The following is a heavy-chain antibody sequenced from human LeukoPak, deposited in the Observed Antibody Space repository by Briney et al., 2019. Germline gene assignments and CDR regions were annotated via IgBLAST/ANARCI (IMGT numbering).Heavy chain of an antibody. V-gene: IGHV3-9*01. CDR1: GFIFDDYA. Sequence: GGSLRLSCAASGFIFDDYAMHWVRQAPGKGLEWVSGISWNSGSIGYADSVKGRFTISRDNAKNSLYLQMNSLRAEDTALYYCAKDRATSRNYYDSSGPKGLWDAFDIWGQGTMVTVSS. J-gene: IGHJ3*02. D-gene: IGHD3-22*01. CDR3: AKDRATSRNYYDSSGPKGLWDAFDI. CDR2: ISWNSGSI.